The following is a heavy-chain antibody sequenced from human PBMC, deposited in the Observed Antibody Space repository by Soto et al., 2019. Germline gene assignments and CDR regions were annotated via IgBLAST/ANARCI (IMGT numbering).Heavy chain of an antibody. J-gene: IGHJ6*02. CDR3: ARISAAGRNYYYGMDV. CDR2: ISSSSSYI. D-gene: IGHD6-13*01. Sequence: PGGSLRPSCAASGFTFSSHSMNWVRQAPGKGLEWVSSISSSSSYIYYANSVKGRFTISRDNAKNSLYLQMNSLRAEDMAVYYCARISAAGRNYYYGMDVWGQGTTVTVSS. V-gene: IGHV3-21*01. CDR1: GFTFSSHS.